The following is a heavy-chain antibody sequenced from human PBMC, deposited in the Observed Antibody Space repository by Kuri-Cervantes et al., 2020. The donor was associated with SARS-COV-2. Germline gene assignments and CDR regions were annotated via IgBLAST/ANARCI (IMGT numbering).Heavy chain of an antibody. J-gene: IGHJ4*02. V-gene: IGHV1-69*13. CDR3: ASLGDAGDLSPPFDY. Sequence: SVKVSCKSSGGTFSNHAISWVRQAPGQGREWMGGILPILDAANYAQKFQARVTITADESTSTAYMELSSLRSEDTAVYYCASLGDAGDLSPPFDYWGQGTLVTVSS. D-gene: IGHD3-16*01. CDR1: GGTFSNHA. CDR2: ILPILDAA.